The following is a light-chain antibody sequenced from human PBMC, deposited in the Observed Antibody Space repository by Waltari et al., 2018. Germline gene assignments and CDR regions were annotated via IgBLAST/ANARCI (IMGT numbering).Light chain of an antibody. CDR1: KSDIGSYTL. CDR2: EVS. V-gene: IGLV2-23*02. CDR3: CSYTGAGTL. J-gene: IGLJ3*02. Sequence: QSALTQPASVPGSPGQSIPFSCPGPKSDIGSYTLASWYQQQPGRAPKLIIFEVSKRPSGVSIRFSGSRSHNTASLTISGLQAEDEADYYCCSYTGAGTLFGGGTKLTVL.